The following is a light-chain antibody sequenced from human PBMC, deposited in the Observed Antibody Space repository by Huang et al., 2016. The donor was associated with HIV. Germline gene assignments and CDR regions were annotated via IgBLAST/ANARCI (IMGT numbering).Light chain of an antibody. V-gene: IGKV3-11*01. CDR2: GAS. Sequence: IVLTQSPASLSLSPGERATLSCRASQSVSHYLAGYQHKPGQPPRLLIYGASRSAPDIAARFNGTGSGTDFTLTISSLETEDSAVYYCQESDTWPRLTLGGGTKVEIK. J-gene: IGKJ4*01. CDR3: QESDTWPRLT. CDR1: QSVSHY.